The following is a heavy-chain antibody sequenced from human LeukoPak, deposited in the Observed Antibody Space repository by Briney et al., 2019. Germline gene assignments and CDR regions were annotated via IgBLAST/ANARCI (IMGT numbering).Heavy chain of an antibody. D-gene: IGHD1-26*01. CDR2: ISSRSSYI. Sequence: GSLRLSCAASGFTFSSYSMNLVRQAPGKGLEWVSSISSRSSYIYYADSVKGRFTISRDNAKNSLYLQMNSLRAEDTAVYYCARVGYSGSYYSDYWGQGTLVTVSS. CDR3: ARVGYSGSYYSDY. CDR1: GFTFSSYS. V-gene: IGHV3-21*01. J-gene: IGHJ4*02.